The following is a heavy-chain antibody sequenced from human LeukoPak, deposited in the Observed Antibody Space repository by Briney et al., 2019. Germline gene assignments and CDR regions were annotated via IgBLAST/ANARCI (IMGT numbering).Heavy chain of an antibody. CDR3: ARGLIYYDSRGHYLAERPYFDH. CDR2: IYKAGDP. J-gene: IGHJ4*02. D-gene: IGHD3-22*01. CDR1: VFTVSTNY. Sequence: QSGGCLRLSCAASVFTVSTNYMTWVRQAPWKGLEWVSVIYKAGDPYNADSVKGRFSISRDNRKNMLYLQMNSLRAEDTAVYYCARGLIYYDSRGHYLAERPYFDHWGQGTLVTVSS. V-gene: IGHV3-53*01.